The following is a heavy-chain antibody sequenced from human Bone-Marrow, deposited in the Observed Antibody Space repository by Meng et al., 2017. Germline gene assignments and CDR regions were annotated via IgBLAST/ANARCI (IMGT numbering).Heavy chain of an antibody. Sequence: GESLMISCAASGFTFSSSAMHWVRQAPGKGLEWVAVISYDGSNKYYADSVKGRFTISRDNSKNTLYLQMNSLRAEGTAVYYCERVFVVVIIRHAFYIWGQGTMVTVSS. CDR2: ISYDGSNK. V-gene: IGHV3-30*04. D-gene: IGHD3-3*01. CDR1: GFTFSSSA. J-gene: IGHJ3*02. CDR3: ERVFVVVIIRHAFYI.